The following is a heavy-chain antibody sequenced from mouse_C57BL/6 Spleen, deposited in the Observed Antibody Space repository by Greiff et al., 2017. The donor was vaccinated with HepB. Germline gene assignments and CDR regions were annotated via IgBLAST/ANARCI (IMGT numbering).Heavy chain of an antibody. Sequence: EVKLMESGGGLVKPGGSLKLSCAASGFTFSDYGMHWVRQAPEKGLEWVAYISSGSSTIYYADTVKGRFTISRDNAKNTRFLQMTSLRSEDTAMNYCARRNWDGGDFDYWGQGTTLTVSS. V-gene: IGHV5-17*01. CDR1: GFTFSDYG. CDR2: ISSGSSTI. CDR3: ARRNWDGGDFDY. J-gene: IGHJ2*01. D-gene: IGHD4-1*01.